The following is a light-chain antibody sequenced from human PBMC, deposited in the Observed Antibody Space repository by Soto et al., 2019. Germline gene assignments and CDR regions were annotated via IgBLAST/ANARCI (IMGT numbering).Light chain of an antibody. Sequence: QAVVTQEPSLTVSPGGTVTMTCGASTGAVTSNNYPYWFQQKAGKAPMTLIYDTSNKPSWTPARFSGSLLGDKAALTLSGAQPEEEAQYYCLLSYNAARVFGGGTQLTVL. CDR2: DTS. CDR1: TGAVTSNNY. V-gene: IGLV7-46*01. J-gene: IGLJ7*01. CDR3: LLSYNAARV.